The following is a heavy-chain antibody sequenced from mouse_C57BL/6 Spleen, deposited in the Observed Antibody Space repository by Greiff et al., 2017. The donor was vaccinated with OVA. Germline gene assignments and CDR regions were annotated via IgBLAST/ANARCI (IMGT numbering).Heavy chain of an antibody. Sequence: QVQLKESGAELARPGASVKLSCKASGYTFTSYGISWVKQRTGQGLEWIGEIYPRSGNTYYNEKFKGKATLTADKSSSTAYMELRSLTSEDSAVYFCARGATGTGFAYWGQGTLVTVSA. CDR3: ARGATGTGFAY. V-gene: IGHV1-81*01. J-gene: IGHJ3*01. CDR2: IYPRSGNT. D-gene: IGHD4-1*01. CDR1: GYTFTSYG.